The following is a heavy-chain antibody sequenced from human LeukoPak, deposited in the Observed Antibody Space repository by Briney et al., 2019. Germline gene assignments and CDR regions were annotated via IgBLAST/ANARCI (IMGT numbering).Heavy chain of an antibody. CDR1: GFTFSDYY. Sequence: PGGSLRLSCAASGFTFSDYYMSWIRQAPGKGLEWVSYISSSGSTIYYADSVKGRFTISRDNSKNTLYLQMNSLRAEDTAVYYCALARGYSGYDFGYWGQGTLVTVSS. CDR3: ALARGYSGYDFGY. J-gene: IGHJ4*02. D-gene: IGHD5-12*01. CDR2: ISSSGSTI. V-gene: IGHV3-11*01.